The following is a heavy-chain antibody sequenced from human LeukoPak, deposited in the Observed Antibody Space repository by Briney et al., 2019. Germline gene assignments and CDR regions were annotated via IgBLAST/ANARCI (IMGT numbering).Heavy chain of an antibody. V-gene: IGHV4-39*07. Sequence: SETLSLTCTVSGGSISSSSYYWGWIRQPPGRGLEWIGSIYYSGSTYYNPSLKSRVTISVDTSKNQFSLKLSSVTAADTAVYYCAKSPLDWDYRLYFDYWGQGALVTVSS. D-gene: IGHD3-9*01. CDR1: GGSISSSSYY. J-gene: IGHJ4*02. CDR3: AKSPLDWDYRLYFDY. CDR2: IYYSGST.